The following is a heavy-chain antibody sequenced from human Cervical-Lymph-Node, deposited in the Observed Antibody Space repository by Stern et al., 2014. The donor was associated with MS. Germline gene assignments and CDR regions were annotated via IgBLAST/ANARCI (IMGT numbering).Heavy chain of an antibody. D-gene: IGHD3-3*01. CDR3: ARVTEFLRFFYPDY. J-gene: IGHJ4*02. V-gene: IGHV4-31*03. CDR2: ISSSGDT. Sequence: QVQLVESGPGLVKPSQTLSLTCTVSGGSVSSGSRYCSWIRQHPGPGLEWIGYISSSGDTYYSPSLQSRLTISMDTSKNQFSLKLRSVTATDTAIYYCARVTEFLRFFYPDYWGQGTLVTVSS. CDR1: GGSVSSGSRY.